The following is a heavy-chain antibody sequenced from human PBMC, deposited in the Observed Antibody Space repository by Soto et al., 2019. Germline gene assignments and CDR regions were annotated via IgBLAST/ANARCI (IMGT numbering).Heavy chain of an antibody. J-gene: IGHJ5*02. Sequence: EVQLVESGGGLVKPGRSLRLSCAASGFTFSSYSMNWVRQAPGKGLEWVSSISSSSSYIYYADSVKGRFTISRDNAKNSLYLQMNSLRAEDTAVYYCAREWELLSSWFDPWGQGTLVTVSS. CDR2: ISSSSSYI. CDR3: AREWELLSSWFDP. V-gene: IGHV3-21*01. CDR1: GFTFSSYS. D-gene: IGHD1-26*01.